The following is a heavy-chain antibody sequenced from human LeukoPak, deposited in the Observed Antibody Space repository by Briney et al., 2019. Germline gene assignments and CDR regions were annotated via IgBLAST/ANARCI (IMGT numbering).Heavy chain of an antibody. CDR2: IYTNGGA. V-gene: IGHV4-61*02. CDR1: GGSVTSGNYY. CDR3: AREPPGY. Sequence: SETLSLTCTVSGGSVTSGNYYWNWIRQPAGKGLEWIGRIYTNGGASYNPSLKSRITISIDASKNQFSLKLSSVTAADTAVYCCAREPPGYWGQGILVTVSS. J-gene: IGHJ4*02.